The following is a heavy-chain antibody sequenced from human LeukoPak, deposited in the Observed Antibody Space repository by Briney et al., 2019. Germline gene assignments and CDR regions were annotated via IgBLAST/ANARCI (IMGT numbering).Heavy chain of an antibody. CDR2: IKRDGSEK. CDR3: ARPPNIAAAGQD. V-gene: IGHV3-7*01. J-gene: IGHJ4*02. D-gene: IGHD6-13*01. CDR1: GFTFSSYW. Sequence: GGSLRLSCAASGFTFSSYWMTWVRQAPGKGLEWVANIKRDGSEKYYVDSVKGRFTISRDNAKNSLYLQMSSLRAEDTAMYYCARPPNIAAAGQDWGQGTLVTVSS.